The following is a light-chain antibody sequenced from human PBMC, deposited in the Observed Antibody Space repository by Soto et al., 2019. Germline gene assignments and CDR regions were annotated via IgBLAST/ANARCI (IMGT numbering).Light chain of an antibody. CDR3: TAFSANRVYL. CDR1: SNDIGSYDY. Sequence: QSALPQPISVSVSPGQSITISCTGNSNDIGSYDYVCWYQQHPGKAPRLLIHGVHNRSPGISGRFSASKSGLTASLTISGLQAEDEADYYCTAFSANRVYLFGPGTKGTVL. V-gene: IGLV2-14*01. J-gene: IGLJ1*01. CDR2: GVH.